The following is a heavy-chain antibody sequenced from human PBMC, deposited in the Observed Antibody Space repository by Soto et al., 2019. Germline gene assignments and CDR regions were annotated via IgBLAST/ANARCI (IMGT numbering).Heavy chain of an antibody. V-gene: IGHV1-69*12. J-gene: IGHJ6*02. CDR2: IIPVFGTA. CDR1: GGSLSNYG. Sequence: QVQLVQSGAEVKKPGSSVKVSCKASGGSLSNYGISWVRQAPGQGLEWMGGIIPVFGTANYAKKFQGRVTITEDESTSIVYMDVTSLRSEDTAVYYCARGDATKIVVTTYYAMDVWGQGTTVTVSS. CDR3: ARGDATKIVVTTYYAMDV. D-gene: IGHD3-9*01.